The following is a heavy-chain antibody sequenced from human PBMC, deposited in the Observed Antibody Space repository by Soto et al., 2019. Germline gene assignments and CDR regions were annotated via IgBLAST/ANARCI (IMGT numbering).Heavy chain of an antibody. Sequence: ASVKVSCKASGYTFTGYAMHWVRQAPGQRLEWMGWINAGNGNTKYSQKFQGRVTITRDTSASTAYMELSSLRSEDTAVYYCARVVVVVPAADYYFDYWGQGTLVTVSS. CDR2: INAGNGNT. CDR3: ARVVVVVPAADYYFDY. V-gene: IGHV1-3*01. CDR1: GYTFTGYA. J-gene: IGHJ4*02. D-gene: IGHD2-2*01.